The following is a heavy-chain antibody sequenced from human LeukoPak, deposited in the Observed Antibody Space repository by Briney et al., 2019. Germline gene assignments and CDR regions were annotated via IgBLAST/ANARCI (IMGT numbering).Heavy chain of an antibody. D-gene: IGHD6-13*01. CDR1: GYTFTGYY. CDR2: INPNSGGT. Sequence: ASVKVSCKASGYTFTGYYMHWVRQAPGQGLEWMGWINPNSGGTNYAQKFQGRVTMTRDTSISTAYMELSRLRSDDTAVYYCAREGGYSSSWYWYFQHWARAPWSPSPQ. V-gene: IGHV1-2*02. J-gene: IGHJ1*01. CDR3: AREGGYSSSWYWYFQH.